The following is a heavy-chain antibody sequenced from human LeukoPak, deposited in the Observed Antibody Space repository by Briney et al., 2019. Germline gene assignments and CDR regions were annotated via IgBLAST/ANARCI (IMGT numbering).Heavy chain of an antibody. CDR2: ISGSSSTI. V-gene: IGHV3-48*02. CDR1: GFTFSSYS. Sequence: GGSLRLSCAASGFTFSSYSMNWVRQAPGKGLEWVSYISGSSSTIYYADSVEGRFTIFRDNAQNLLFLQMDSLRDEDTAVYYCARGSVWNYEDYWGQGTLVTVSS. CDR3: ARGSVWNYEDY. D-gene: IGHD1-7*01. J-gene: IGHJ4*02.